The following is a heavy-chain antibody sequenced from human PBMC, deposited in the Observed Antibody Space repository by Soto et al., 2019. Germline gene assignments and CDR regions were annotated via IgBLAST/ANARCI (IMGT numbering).Heavy chain of an antibody. D-gene: IGHD3-22*01. CDR3: ARSPHYYDSSGYEDPGYY. J-gene: IGHJ4*02. CDR1: GYTFTSYD. V-gene: IGHV1-69*13. Sequence: EASVKVSCKSSGYTFTSYDINWVRQATGQGLEWMGGIIPIFGTANYAQKFQGRVTITADESTSTAYMELSSLRSEDTAVYYCARSPHYYDSSGYEDPGYYWGQGTLVTVSS. CDR2: IIPIFGTA.